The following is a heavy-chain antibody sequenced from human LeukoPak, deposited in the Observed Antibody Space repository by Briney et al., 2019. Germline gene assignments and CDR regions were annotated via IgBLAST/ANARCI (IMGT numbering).Heavy chain of an antibody. J-gene: IGHJ4*02. D-gene: IGHD1-26*01. V-gene: IGHV3-66*01. Sequence: PGGSLRLSCAASGFTFSSYAMSWVRQAPGKGLEWVSVLFASGYAKYADSVKGRFTISRDSSENTLNLQMNSLKPEDTAVYCAAKGNGYTGIYVFAHWGQGTLVTVSP. CDR2: LFASGYA. CDR3: AKGNGYTGIYVFAH. CDR1: GFTFSSYA.